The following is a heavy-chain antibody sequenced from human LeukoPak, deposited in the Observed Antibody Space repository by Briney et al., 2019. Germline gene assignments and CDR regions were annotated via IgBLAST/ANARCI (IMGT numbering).Heavy chain of an antibody. CDR1: GYSFSNYW. CDR2: IYPGDSDT. D-gene: IGHD3-16*02. Sequence: GESLKISCKGSGYSFSNYWIAWVRQMPGKGLEWMGIIYPGDSDTRYSPSLQGQVTISADKSISTAYLQWSSLKASDTAMYYCARHSYRESPFDPWGQGTLVTVSS. V-gene: IGHV5-51*01. J-gene: IGHJ5*02. CDR3: ARHSYRESPFDP.